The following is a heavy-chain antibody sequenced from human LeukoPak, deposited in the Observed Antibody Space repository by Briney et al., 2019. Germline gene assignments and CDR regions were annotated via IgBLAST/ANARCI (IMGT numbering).Heavy chain of an antibody. J-gene: IGHJ5*02. CDR1: GFTFSSYA. CDR3: ARVLYSSGWYWFDP. V-gene: IGHV3-30-3*01. D-gene: IGHD6-19*01. CDR2: ISYDGSNK. Sequence: GRSLRLSCAAAGFTFSSYAMHWVRQAPGKGLEWVAVISYDGSNKYYADSVKGRFTISRDNSYNTVSLQMNSLRAEDTAVYYCARVLYSSGWYWFDPWGQGTLVTVSS.